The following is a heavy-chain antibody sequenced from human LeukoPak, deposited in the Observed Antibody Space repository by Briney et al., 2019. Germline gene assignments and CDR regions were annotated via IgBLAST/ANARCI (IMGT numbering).Heavy chain of an antibody. D-gene: IGHD3-10*01. Sequence: GGSLRLSCAASGFTFSDHYMDWVRQAPGKGLEWVGRTRNKANSYTTEYAASVKGRFTISRDDSKNSLYLQMNSLKTEDTAVYYCATSDLGGWGASYDYWGQGTLVTVSS. CDR2: TRNKANSYTT. CDR3: ATSDLGGWGASYDY. V-gene: IGHV3-72*01. CDR1: GFTFSDHY. J-gene: IGHJ4*02.